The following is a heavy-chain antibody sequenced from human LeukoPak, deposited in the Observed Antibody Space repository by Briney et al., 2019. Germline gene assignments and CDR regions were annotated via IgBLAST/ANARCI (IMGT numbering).Heavy chain of an antibody. D-gene: IGHD3-3*01. V-gene: IGHV4-31*03. CDR3: ARDSRRYYDFWSGSHSVGYYFDY. CDR2: IYYSGST. J-gene: IGHJ4*02. Sequence: SETLSLTCTVSGGSISSYGYYWSCLPQHPGMGLEWIGNIYYSGSTYYNPSLESRVTISVDTSKNQFSLKLSSVTAADTAVYYCARDSRRYYDFWSGSHSVGYYFDYWGQGTLVTVSS. CDR1: GGSISSYGYY.